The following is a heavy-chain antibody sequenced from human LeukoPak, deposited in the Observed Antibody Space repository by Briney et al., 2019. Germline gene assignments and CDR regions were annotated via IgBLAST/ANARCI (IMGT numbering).Heavy chain of an antibody. CDR3: ASGLDY. CDR1: GFTFSSYG. V-gene: IGHV3-30*03. D-gene: IGHD1-14*01. CDR2: ISYDGSNK. J-gene: IGHJ4*02. Sequence: PGGSLRLSCAASGFTFSSYGMHWVRQAPGKGLEWVAVISYDGSNKYYADSVKGRFTISRDNSKNMLYLQMNSLRAEDTAVYYCASGLDYWGQGTLVTVSS.